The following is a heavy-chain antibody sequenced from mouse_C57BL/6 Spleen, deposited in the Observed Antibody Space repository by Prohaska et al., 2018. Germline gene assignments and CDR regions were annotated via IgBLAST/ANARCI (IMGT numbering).Heavy chain of an antibody. D-gene: IGHD1-1*02. CDR2: INSDGSAI. V-gene: IGHV11-2*01. Sequence: EVQLLETGGGLVQPGGSRGLSCEGSGFTFSGFWMSWVRQTPGKTLEWIGDINSDGSAINYAPAIKDRFTIFRDNDKSTLYLQMSNVRSEDTATYFCMRYGSYWYFDVWCTGTTVTVAS. CDR3: MRYGSYWYFDV. CDR1: GFTFSGFW. J-gene: IGHJ1*03.